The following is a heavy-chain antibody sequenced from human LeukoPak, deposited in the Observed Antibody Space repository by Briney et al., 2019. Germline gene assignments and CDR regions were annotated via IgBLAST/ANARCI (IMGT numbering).Heavy chain of an antibody. J-gene: IGHJ5*02. CDR2: INYSGST. D-gene: IGHD3-3*01. Sequence: SENLSRTCTVSGGSISTYYWSWIRQPPGNGLECIGYINYSGSTNSSPTLKSRVTISVDTSKNQFSLKLSSVGAADTAVYYCARDSVTIFAFDPWGQGTLVSVSS. CDR1: GGSISTYY. CDR3: ARDSVTIFAFDP. V-gene: IGHV4-59*01.